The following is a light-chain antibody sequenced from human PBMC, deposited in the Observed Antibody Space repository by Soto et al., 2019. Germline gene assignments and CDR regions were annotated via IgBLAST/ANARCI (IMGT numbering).Light chain of an antibody. CDR1: QSVRSRY. Sequence: EIVLTQSPGTLSLSPGERATLSCRASQSVRSRYLAWYQQKPGQAPRLLIYGSSSRPPGIPDRVSGSGSGTECTLTISRLEPEDFAVYYCQQYGTSPQTFGQGTKVEIK. J-gene: IGKJ1*01. CDR2: GSS. V-gene: IGKV3-20*01. CDR3: QQYGTSPQT.